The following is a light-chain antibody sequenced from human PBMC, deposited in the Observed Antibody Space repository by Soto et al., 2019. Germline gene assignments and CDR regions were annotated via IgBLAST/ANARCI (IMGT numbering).Light chain of an antibody. V-gene: IGLV1-44*01. Sequence: QSVLAQPPSASETPGQTVSISCSGSNSNIASNTVNWYQHLPGTAPKLLIYYNNQRPSGVPDRFSGSKSGTSASLAISGLQSEDESDYYCAAWDDTLKSYVFGTGTKVTVL. J-gene: IGLJ1*01. CDR2: YNN. CDR3: AAWDDTLKSYV. CDR1: NSNIASNT.